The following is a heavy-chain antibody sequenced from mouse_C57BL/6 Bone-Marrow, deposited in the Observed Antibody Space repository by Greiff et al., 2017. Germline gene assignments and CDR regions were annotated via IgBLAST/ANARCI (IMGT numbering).Heavy chain of an antibody. Sequence: EVQLVESGGGLVQPGASLKLSCESNEYEFPSHDMSWVRKTPEKRLELVAAINSDGGSTYYPDTMERRFIIARDTTKKTLYLQMSSLRSEDTALYYCARFYDYDGGAWFAYWGQGTLVTVSA. V-gene: IGHV5-2*01. D-gene: IGHD2-4*01. CDR2: INSDGGST. CDR1: EYEFPSHD. CDR3: ARFYDYDGGAWFAY. J-gene: IGHJ3*01.